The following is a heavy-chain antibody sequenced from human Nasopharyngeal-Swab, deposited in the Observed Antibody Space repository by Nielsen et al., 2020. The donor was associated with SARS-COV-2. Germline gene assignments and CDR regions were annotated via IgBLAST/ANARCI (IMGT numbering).Heavy chain of an antibody. CDR2: VKQDGTEK. V-gene: IGHV3-7*01. CDR3: ARDEILDY. J-gene: IGHJ4*02. CDR1: GFTFSPYW. Sequence: GGSLRLSCAASGFTFSPYWMTWVRQAPGKGLEWVANVKQDGTEKYFVDSVKGRFTISRDNVKNSLYLHMNSLRAEDTAVYYCARDEILDYWGQGTLVTVSS. D-gene: IGHD2/OR15-2a*01.